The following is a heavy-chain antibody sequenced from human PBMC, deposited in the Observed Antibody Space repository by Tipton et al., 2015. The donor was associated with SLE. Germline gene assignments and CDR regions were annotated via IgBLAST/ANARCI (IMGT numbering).Heavy chain of an antibody. J-gene: IGHJ6*02. V-gene: IGHV4-59*01. CDR3: ARDSLNWGSYYHGMYV. Sequence: GLVKPSETLSLTCTVSGGSISSYFWTWIRQPPGKGLEWIGHIFYTGSTRYNPSLKSRVTISVDTSKSQIFLKMSSVTAADTAVYYCARDSLNWGSYYHGMYVWGQWPTVTVSS. D-gene: IGHD3-16*01. CDR2: IFYTGST. CDR1: GGSISSYF.